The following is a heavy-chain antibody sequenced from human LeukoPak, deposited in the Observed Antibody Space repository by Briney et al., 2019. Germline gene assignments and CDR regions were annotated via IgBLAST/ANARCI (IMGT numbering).Heavy chain of an antibody. Sequence: SEPLSLTCTVSGGSISSYYWSWIRQPPAKGLARIGYIYYSGSTNYNPSLKSRVTISVDTSKNQFSLKLSSVTAADTAVYYCARPKTPYYYYYMDVWGKGTTVTVSS. J-gene: IGHJ6*03. V-gene: IGHV4-59*08. CDR3: ARPKTPYYYYYMDV. CDR2: IYYSGST. CDR1: GGSISSYY.